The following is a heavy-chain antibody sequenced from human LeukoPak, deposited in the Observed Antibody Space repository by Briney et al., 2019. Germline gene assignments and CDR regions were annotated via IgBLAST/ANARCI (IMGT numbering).Heavy chain of an antibody. CDR1: GGSISNYY. V-gene: IGHV4-59*01. CDR2: IYYSGST. Sequence: SETLSLTCTVSGGSISNYYWNWIRQPPGKGLEWIGYIYYSGSTNYNPSLGSRVTISIDTSKNQFSLRLSSLTAADTAVYYCARAEEEDLDIWGQGTMVTVSS. CDR3: ARAEEEDLDI. J-gene: IGHJ3*02. D-gene: IGHD2-15*01.